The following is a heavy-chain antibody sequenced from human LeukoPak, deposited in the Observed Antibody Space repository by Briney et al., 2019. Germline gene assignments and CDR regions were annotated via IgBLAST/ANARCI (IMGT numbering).Heavy chain of an antibody. V-gene: IGHV3-53*01. CDR2: IYSGGSA. D-gene: IGHD6-25*01. J-gene: IGHJ4*02. CDR3: ARVSRAALDY. CDR1: GFTVSSNY. Sequence: GGSLRLSCAASGFTVSSNYMSWVRQAPGKGLEWVSVIYSGGSAYYADSVKGRFTISRDNSKNTLYLQMNSLRAEDTAVYYCARVSRAALDYWGQGTLVTVSS.